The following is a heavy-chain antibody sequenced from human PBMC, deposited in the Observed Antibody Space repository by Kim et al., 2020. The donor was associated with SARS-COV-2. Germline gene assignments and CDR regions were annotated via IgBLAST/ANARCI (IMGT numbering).Heavy chain of an antibody. CDR2: ISYDGSNK. Sequence: GGSLRLSCAASGFTFSSYGMHWVRQAPGKGLEWVAVISYDGSNKYYADSVKGRFTISRDNSKNTLYLQMNSLRAEDTAVFYCAKGLYYDILTGNMDVWGQGTTVTVSS. D-gene: IGHD3-9*01. V-gene: IGHV3-30*18. J-gene: IGHJ6*02. CDR1: GFTFSSYG. CDR3: AKGLYYDILTGNMDV.